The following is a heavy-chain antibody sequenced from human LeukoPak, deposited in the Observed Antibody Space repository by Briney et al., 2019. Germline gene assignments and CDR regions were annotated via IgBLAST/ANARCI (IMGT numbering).Heavy chain of an antibody. CDR3: ARLDIVLS. CDR2: ISYDGSNK. V-gene: IGHV3-30-3*01. J-gene: IGHJ5*02. D-gene: IGHD2-2*03. CDR1: GVTFRNYA. Sequence: VGSLRLSCAASGVTFRNYAMHWVRQAPGKGLEWVAVISYDGSNKYYADSVKGRFTISRDDSKNTLYLQMNSLTAEDTAMYYCARLDIVLSWGQGALVTVSS.